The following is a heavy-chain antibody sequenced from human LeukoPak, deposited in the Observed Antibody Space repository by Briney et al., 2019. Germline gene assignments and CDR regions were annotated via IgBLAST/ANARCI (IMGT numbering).Heavy chain of an antibody. J-gene: IGHJ4*02. V-gene: IGHV1-24*01. CDR3: ATARRIVGATIFDY. CDR1: GYTLTELS. CDR2: FDPEDGET. D-gene: IGHD1-26*01. Sequence: GASVKVSCKVSGYTLTELSMHWVRQAPGKGLEWMGGFDPEDGETIYAQKFQGRVTMTEDTSTDTAYMELSSLGSEDTAVYYCATARRIVGATIFDYWGQGTLVTVSS.